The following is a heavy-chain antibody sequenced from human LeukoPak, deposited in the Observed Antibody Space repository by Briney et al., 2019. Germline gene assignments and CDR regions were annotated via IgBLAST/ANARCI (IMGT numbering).Heavy chain of an antibody. CDR2: ISYDGSNK. Sequence: GGSLRLSCAASGFTFSSYGMHWVRQAPGKGLEWVAVISYDGSNKYYADSVKGRFTISRDNSKNTLFLQMNSLRAEDTAVYYCAKVDSGGSYGMDVWGQGTTVTVSS. J-gene: IGHJ6*01. CDR3: AKVDSGGSYGMDV. V-gene: IGHV3-30*18. CDR1: GFTFSSYG. D-gene: IGHD1-26*01.